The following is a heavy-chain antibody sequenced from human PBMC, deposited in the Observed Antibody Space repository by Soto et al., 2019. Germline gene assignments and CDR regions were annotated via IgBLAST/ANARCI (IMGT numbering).Heavy chain of an antibody. CDR1: GFPFSRHS. Sequence: GESMRLSCPAAGFPFSRHSIRWDSPLHGKGLEWVAVISYDGSNKYYADSVKGRFTISRDNSKNTLYLQMNSLRAEDTAVYYCARDSSYIVLIQPTHYDYYGMDGWGQGTMVTVSS. J-gene: IGHJ6*02. CDR2: ISYDGSNK. V-gene: IGHV3-30-3*01. D-gene: IGHD2-8*01. CDR3: ARDSSYIVLIQPTHYDYYGMDG.